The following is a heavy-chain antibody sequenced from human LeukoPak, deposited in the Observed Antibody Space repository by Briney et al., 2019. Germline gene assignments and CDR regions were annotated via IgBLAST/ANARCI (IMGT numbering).Heavy chain of an antibody. CDR1: GYTFTDNY. CDR2: INPLSGVP. CDR3: AREGIKIFGGWAPFDP. V-gene: IGHV1-2*02. J-gene: IGHJ5*02. Sequence: AASVKVSCKASGYTFTDNYIHWVRQAPGQGLEWMGWINPLSGVPMYAQKFQGRVTMTRDTSPSTAYIELNGLKSDDTAIYYCAREGIKIFGGWAPFDPWGQGTLVTVS. D-gene: IGHD3-3*01.